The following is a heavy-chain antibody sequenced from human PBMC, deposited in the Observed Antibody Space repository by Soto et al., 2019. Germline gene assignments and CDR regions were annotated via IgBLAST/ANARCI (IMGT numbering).Heavy chain of an antibody. Sequence: PSETLSLTCTVSGGSISSYYWSWIRQPPGKGLEWIGYIYYSGSTNYNPSLKSRVTISVDTSKNQFSLKLSSVTAADTAVYYCAREAAMANYYYYGMDVWGQGTTVTVSS. V-gene: IGHV4-59*01. J-gene: IGHJ6*02. CDR3: AREAAMANYYYYGMDV. D-gene: IGHD5-18*01. CDR1: GGSISSYY. CDR2: IYYSGST.